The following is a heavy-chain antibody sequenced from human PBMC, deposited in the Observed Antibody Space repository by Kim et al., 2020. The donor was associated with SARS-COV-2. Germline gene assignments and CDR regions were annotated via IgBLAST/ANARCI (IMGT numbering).Heavy chain of an antibody. CDR2: IIPIFGTA. CDR1: GGTFSSYA. D-gene: IGHD6-13*01. Sequence: SVKVSCKASGGTFSSYAISWVRQAPGQGLEWMGGIIPIFGTANYAQKFQGRVTITADESTSTAYMELSSLRSEDTAVYYCASSSQLVQYYFDYWGQGTLVTVSS. V-gene: IGHV1-69*13. J-gene: IGHJ4*02. CDR3: ASSSQLVQYYFDY.